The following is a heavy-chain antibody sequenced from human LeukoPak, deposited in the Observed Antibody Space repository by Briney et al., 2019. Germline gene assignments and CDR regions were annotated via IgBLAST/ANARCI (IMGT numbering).Heavy chain of an antibody. V-gene: IGHV1-18*01. J-gene: IGHJ3*02. CDR2: ISAYNGNT. Sequence: GASVKVSCKASGYTFTSYGISWVRQAPGQGLEWMGWISAYNGNTNYAQKLQGRVTMTTDTSTSTAYMELRSLRSDDTAVYYCARDRLGRDYGGNPGAFDIWGQGTMVTVSS. D-gene: IGHD4-23*01. CDR3: ARDRLGRDYGGNPGAFDI. CDR1: GYTFTSYG.